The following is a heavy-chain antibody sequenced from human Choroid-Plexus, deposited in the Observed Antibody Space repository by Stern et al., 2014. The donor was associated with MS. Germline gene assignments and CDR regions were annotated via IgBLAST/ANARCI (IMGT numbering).Heavy chain of an antibody. CDR1: GYSFTTYW. V-gene: IGHV5-51*01. Sequence: VQLVESGAEVKKPGESLKISCKGSGYSFTTYWVAWVRQMPGKGLEWMGIIHPSDSDTRYSPSFQGQVSISVDKSISTAYLQLSSLKASDTAMYYCARLRLLTYGLDSWGQGTLVTVSS. CDR3: ARLRLLTYGLDS. J-gene: IGHJ4*02. D-gene: IGHD3-16*01. CDR2: IHPSDSDT.